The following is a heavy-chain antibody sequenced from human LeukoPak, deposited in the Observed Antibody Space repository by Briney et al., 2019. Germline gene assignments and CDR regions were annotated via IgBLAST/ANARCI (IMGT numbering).Heavy chain of an antibody. V-gene: IGHV3-53*01. CDR3: AKAEGYDILTGLDY. D-gene: IGHD3-9*01. CDR2: IYSIGST. Sequence: GGSLRLSCAASGFSVSSSFMSWVRQAPGKGLEWVSVIYSIGSTFYADSVKGRFTISRDNSKNTLYLHMNSLRTEDTAVYYCAKAEGYDILTGLDYWGQGTLVTVSS. CDR1: GFSVSSSF. J-gene: IGHJ4*02.